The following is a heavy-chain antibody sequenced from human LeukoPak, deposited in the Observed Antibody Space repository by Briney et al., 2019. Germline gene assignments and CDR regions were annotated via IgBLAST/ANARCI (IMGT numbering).Heavy chain of an antibody. CDR2: ISYSGSR. CDR1: GGSINSGNYY. CDR3: ARDLGGDGYNLRNWFDP. Sequence: KSSETLSLTCTVSGGSINSGNYYWSWIRQHPGKGLERIGYISYSGSRYYNPPLKSRVTISIDLSKNQFSLKLSSVTAADTAVYYCARDLGGDGYNLRNWFDPWGQGTLVTVSS. J-gene: IGHJ5*02. V-gene: IGHV4-31*03. D-gene: IGHD5-24*01.